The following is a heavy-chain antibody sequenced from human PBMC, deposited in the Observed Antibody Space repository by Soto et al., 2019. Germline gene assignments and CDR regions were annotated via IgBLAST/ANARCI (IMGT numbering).Heavy chain of an antibody. CDR3: ASLPSPENIVANDSGRDAFDI. CDR1: VFTFSSYS. CDR2: ISSSSSYI. D-gene: IGHD5-12*01. Sequence: GGSLRLSCAASVFTFSSYSVNWVRQAPGKGLEWVSSISSSSSYIYYADSVKGRFTISRDNAKNSLYLQMNSLRAEDTAVYYCASLPSPENIVANDSGRDAFDIWGQGTMVTVSS. V-gene: IGHV3-21*01. J-gene: IGHJ3*02.